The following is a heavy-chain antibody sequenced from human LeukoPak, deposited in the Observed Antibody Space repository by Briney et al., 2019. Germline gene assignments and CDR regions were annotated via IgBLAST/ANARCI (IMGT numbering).Heavy chain of an antibody. Sequence: SETLSLTCTVSGASMSDYYSSWIRQSPVRGLDRIGYLYYSGTTNYQPSLKSHLTITPDMAKNQCSLKLSSVTSAGAAVYSCARGEYEELVDNWGQGTLVTVSS. CDR3: ARGEYEELVDN. CDR2: LYYSGTT. J-gene: IGHJ4*02. CDR1: GASMSDYY. V-gene: IGHV4-59*01. D-gene: IGHD1-26*01.